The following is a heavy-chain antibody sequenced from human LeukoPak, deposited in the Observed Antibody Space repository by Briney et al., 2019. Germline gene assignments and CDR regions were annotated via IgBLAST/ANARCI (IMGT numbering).Heavy chain of an antibody. J-gene: IGHJ4*02. CDR1: GFTLPGHT. Sequence: GGSLRLSCAASGFTLPGHTMTWLRQAPGKVLEWVSIIGGRDGRTYYADFVKGRFTISRDNSKNILYLQMNSLRAEDTAVYYCAKDPNPLYDLWSGYKWGQGTLVTVSS. CDR2: IGGRDGRT. D-gene: IGHD3-3*01. V-gene: IGHV3-23*01. CDR3: AKDPNPLYDLWSGYK.